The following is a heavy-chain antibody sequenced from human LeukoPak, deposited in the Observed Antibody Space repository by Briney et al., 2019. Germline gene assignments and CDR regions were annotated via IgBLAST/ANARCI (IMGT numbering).Heavy chain of an antibody. CDR2: ISTYNGNT. CDR1: GGTFSSYA. Sequence: ASVKVSCKASGGTFSSYAISWVRQAPGQGLEWMGWISTYNGNTNYAQKLQGRVTMTTDTSTSTAYMELRSLRSDDTAVYYCASGREMYDFWSGYRFDYWGQGTLVTVSS. CDR3: ASGREMYDFWSGYRFDY. J-gene: IGHJ4*02. D-gene: IGHD3-3*01. V-gene: IGHV1-18*01.